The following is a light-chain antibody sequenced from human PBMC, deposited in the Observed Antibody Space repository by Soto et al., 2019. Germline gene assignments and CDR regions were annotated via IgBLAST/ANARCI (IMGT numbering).Light chain of an antibody. J-gene: IGLJ2*01. CDR2: DSN. CDR3: GTWDNSLSAVV. V-gene: IGLV1-51*01. CDR1: SSNIGNNY. Sequence: QSVLTQPPSVSAAPGQKVTISCSGSSSNIGNNYVSWYQQLPGTAPKLLIYDSNKRPSGIPDRFSGSKSGTSATLGITGLQTGDEADYYCGTWDNSLSAVVFGGGTQLTAL.